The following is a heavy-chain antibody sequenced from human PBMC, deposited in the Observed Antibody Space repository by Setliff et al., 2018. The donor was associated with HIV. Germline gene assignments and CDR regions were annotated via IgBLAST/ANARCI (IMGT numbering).Heavy chain of an antibody. J-gene: IGHJ4*02. CDR1: GASIRSSDYY. V-gene: IGHV4-39*01. D-gene: IGHD2-21*01. CDR2: IYKSGST. CDR3: ATQVNRNYYFDH. Sequence: ETLSLTCTVSGASIRSSDYYWGWVRQPPGKGLEWIGIIYKSGSTFYSPSLKSRVTISVDTSKNQFSLQLSSVTAADTAIYYCATQVNRNYYFDHWGQGTLVTVSS.